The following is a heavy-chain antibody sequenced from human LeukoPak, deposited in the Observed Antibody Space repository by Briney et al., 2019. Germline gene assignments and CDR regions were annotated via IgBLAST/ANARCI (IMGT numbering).Heavy chain of an antibody. CDR3: ARDSTRQLAYGMDV. V-gene: IGHV1-69*04. J-gene: IGHJ6*02. CDR1: GGTFSSYA. Sequence: SVKVSCKASGGTFSSYAISWVRQAPGQGLEWMGRIIPILGIANYAQKFQGRVTITADKSTSTAYMELSSLRSEDTAVHYCARDSTRQLAYGMDVWGQGTTVTVSS. CDR2: IIPILGIA. D-gene: IGHD2-2*01.